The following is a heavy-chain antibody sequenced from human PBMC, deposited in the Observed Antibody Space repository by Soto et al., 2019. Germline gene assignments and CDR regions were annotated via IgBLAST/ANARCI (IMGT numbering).Heavy chain of an antibody. J-gene: IGHJ3*02. CDR3: ARDLRTSVVVVAATRAFDI. CDR1: GGTFSSYT. D-gene: IGHD2-15*01. CDR2: IIPILGIA. Sequence: QVQLVQSGAEVKKPGSSVKVSCKASGGTFSSYTISWVRQAPGQGLEWMGRIIPILGIANYAQKFQGRVTITADKSTSTAYMELSSLRSEDTAVYYCARDLRTSVVVVAATRAFDIWGQGTMVTVSS. V-gene: IGHV1-69*08.